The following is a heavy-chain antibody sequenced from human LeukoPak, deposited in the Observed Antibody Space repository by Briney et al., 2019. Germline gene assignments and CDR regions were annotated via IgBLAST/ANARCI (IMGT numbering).Heavy chain of an antibody. V-gene: IGHV4-59*01. D-gene: IGHD2-2*01. CDR2: IYYSGST. CDR1: CGPISRFY. CDR3: ARALPAAHANWFDP. J-gene: IGHJ5*02. Sequence: SETLALTCTVSCGPISRFYWSWIPQHPGKGLEGIGYIYYSGSTNYTPSLKSRVTISVDTSKNQFSLKLSSVTAADTAVYYCARALPAAHANWFDPWGQGTLVTVSS.